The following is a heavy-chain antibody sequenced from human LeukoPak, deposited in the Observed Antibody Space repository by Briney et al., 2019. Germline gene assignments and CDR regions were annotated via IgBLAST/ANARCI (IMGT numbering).Heavy chain of an antibody. CDR1: GFTFSSYA. Sequence: GGSLRLSCVASGFTFSSYAMNWVRQAPGKGLEWVSLISGSGGNTYYADSVKGRFTISRDNSKNTLYLQMNSLRAEDTALYSCFGGSGYNSDYWGQGTLVTVSP. J-gene: IGHJ4*02. D-gene: IGHD3-22*01. V-gene: IGHV3-23*01. CDR2: ISGSGGNT. CDR3: FGGSGYNSDY.